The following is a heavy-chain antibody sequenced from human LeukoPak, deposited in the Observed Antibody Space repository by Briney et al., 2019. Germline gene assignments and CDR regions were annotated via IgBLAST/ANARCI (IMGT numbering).Heavy chain of an antibody. V-gene: IGHV4-4*07. CDR2: IYTSGSI. Sequence: SETLSLTCSVSGGSIRNYFWSWIRQPAGKGLEWIGRIYTSGSIDYKPSLRSRVTMSVDTSKNQFSLKLSSVTAADTAVYYCARYELQYGSGSYFYNWFDPWGQGTLVTVSS. CDR3: ARYELQYGSGSYFYNWFDP. CDR1: GGSIRNYF. J-gene: IGHJ5*02. D-gene: IGHD3-10*01.